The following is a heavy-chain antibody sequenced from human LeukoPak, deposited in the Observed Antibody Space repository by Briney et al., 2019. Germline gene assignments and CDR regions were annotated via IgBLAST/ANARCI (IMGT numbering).Heavy chain of an antibody. J-gene: IGHJ4*02. CDR1: GFTFSSYA. CDR3: AKGGYSSSSGPFY. Sequence: GGSLRLSCAASGFTFSSYAMSWVRQAPGKGLEWVSGISGSGGSTYYADSVKGRFTISRDNSKNTLFLQMNSLRAEDTAVYYCAKGGYSSSSGPFYWGQGTLVTVSS. CDR2: ISGSGGST. D-gene: IGHD6-6*01. V-gene: IGHV3-23*01.